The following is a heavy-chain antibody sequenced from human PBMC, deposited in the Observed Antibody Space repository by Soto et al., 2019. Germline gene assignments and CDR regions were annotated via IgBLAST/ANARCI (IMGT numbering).Heavy chain of an antibody. CDR2: IDWEDTK. V-gene: IGHV2-70*04. J-gene: IGHJ6*02. Sequence: SGPTLVNPTQTLTLTCTVSGFSLSGSGMRVTWIRQPPGKALEWLARIDWEDTKLYSASLKTRLTISKDTSKNQVVLTMTNVDPADTGTYYCARAFYGMDVWGQGTTVTVSS. CDR3: ARAFYGMDV. CDR1: GFSLSGSGMR.